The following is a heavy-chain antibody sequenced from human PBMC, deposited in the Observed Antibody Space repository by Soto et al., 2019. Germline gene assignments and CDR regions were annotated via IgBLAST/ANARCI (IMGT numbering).Heavy chain of an antibody. CDR2: IKQDGSEK. CDR1: GFTFSSYW. J-gene: IGHJ3*02. V-gene: IGHV3-7*01. Sequence: GGSLRLSCAASGFTFSSYWMSWVRQAPGKGLEWVANIKQDGSEKYYVTSVKGRFTISRDNAKNSLYLQMNSLRAEDTAVYYCASDPPPRYCSSTSCYGIFSGAFDIWGQGTMVTVSS. D-gene: IGHD2-2*01. CDR3: ASDPPPRYCSSTSCYGIFSGAFDI.